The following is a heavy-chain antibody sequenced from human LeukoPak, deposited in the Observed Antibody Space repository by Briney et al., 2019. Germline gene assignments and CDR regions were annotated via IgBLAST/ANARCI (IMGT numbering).Heavy chain of an antibody. D-gene: IGHD2-2*01. Sequence: PGGSLRLSCATSGFTFSSYAMSWVRQAPGKGLEWVSAISGSGGSTYYADSVKGRFTISRDNSKNMLYLQMNSLRAEDTAVYYCAKTPLPPLPRQLLGWFDPWGQGTLVTVSS. CDR1: GFTFSSYA. CDR2: ISGSGGST. CDR3: AKTPLPPLPRQLLGWFDP. J-gene: IGHJ5*02. V-gene: IGHV3-23*01.